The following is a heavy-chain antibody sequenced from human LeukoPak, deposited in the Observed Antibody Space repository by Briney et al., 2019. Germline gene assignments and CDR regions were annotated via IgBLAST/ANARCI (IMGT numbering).Heavy chain of an antibody. CDR3: ARDRAPYVDTHAFDI. Sequence: GASVKVSCKASGGTFSSYAISWVRQAPGQGLEWMGGIIPIFGTANYAQKFQGRVTITADESTSTAYMELSSLRSEDTAVYYCARDRAPYVDTHAFDIWGQGTMVTVSS. J-gene: IGHJ3*02. V-gene: IGHV1-69*13. CDR1: GGTFSSYA. D-gene: IGHD5-18*01. CDR2: IIPIFGTA.